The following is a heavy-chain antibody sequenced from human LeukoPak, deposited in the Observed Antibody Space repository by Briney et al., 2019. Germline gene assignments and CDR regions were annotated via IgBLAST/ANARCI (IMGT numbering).Heavy chain of an antibody. J-gene: IGHJ4*02. Sequence: ASVKVSCKASGYTFTSYGISWMRQAPGPGLEWMGWISAYNGNTNYAQKLQGRVTMTTDTSTSTGYMELRRLRSDDEAVYHCARDRAYDILTGYYNEAEFDYWVQGTLVTVSS. CDR1: GYTFTSYG. D-gene: IGHD3-9*01. CDR2: ISAYNGNT. V-gene: IGHV1-18*01. CDR3: ARDRAYDILTGYYNEAEFDY.